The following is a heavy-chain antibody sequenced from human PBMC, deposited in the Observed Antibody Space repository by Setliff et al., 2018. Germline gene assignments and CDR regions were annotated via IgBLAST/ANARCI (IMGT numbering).Heavy chain of an antibody. D-gene: IGHD1-26*01. Sequence: TLSLPCTVSGGSLRGNAIFWGWIRQPPGKGLEWIGYIYSSGRTNYNPSLKSRVTLSVDTSNNQFSLKVSSVTAADTAVYYCARAPPNRYSGSYEYLYMDVWGKGTTVTVSS. CDR2: IYSSGRT. CDR1: GGSLRGNAIF. J-gene: IGHJ6*03. V-gene: IGHV4-61*05. CDR3: ARAPPNRYSGSYEYLYMDV.